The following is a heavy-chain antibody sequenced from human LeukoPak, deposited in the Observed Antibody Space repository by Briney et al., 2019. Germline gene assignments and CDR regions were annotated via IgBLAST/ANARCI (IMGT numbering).Heavy chain of an antibody. J-gene: IGHJ4*02. CDR2: INAGNGNT. D-gene: IGHD3-16*01. V-gene: IGHV1-3*01. CDR1: GYTFTSYA. CDR3: ARFWGRESNEVPRDY. Sequence: GASVTVSFTASGYTFTSYAMHWVRQAPGQRLEWMGWINAGNGNTKYSQKFQGRVTITRDTSASTAYMELSSLRSEDTAVYYCARFWGRESNEVPRDYWGQGTLVTVSS.